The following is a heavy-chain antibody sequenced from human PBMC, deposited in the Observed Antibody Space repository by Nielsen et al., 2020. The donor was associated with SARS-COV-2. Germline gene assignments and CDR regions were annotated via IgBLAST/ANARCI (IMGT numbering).Heavy chain of an antibody. CDR1: GFTFDDYA. V-gene: IGHV3-9*01. J-gene: IGHJ3*02. CDR3: AKLSGSPRDDAFDI. Sequence: SLKISCAASGFTFDDYAMHWVRQAPGKGLEWVSGISWNSGSIGYADSVKGRFTISRDNAKNSLYLQMNSLRAEDTALHYCAKLSGSPRDDAFDIWGQGTMVTVSS. D-gene: IGHD3-10*01. CDR2: ISWNSGSI.